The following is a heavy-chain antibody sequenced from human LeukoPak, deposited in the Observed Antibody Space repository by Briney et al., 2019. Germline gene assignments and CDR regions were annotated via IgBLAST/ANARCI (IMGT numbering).Heavy chain of an antibody. CDR1: GFTFRSYW. CDR3: VRDGDVFNFDY. D-gene: IGHD7-27*01. CDR2: VIRDGSST. Sequence: GGSLRLSCAVYGFTFRSYWMHWVRQAPGKGLEWVARVIRDGSSTKYPGSVTVRFTISRDNAKNTLYLQMCRLRAEDTAVYFCVRDGDVFNFDYWGQGSLVTVSS. J-gene: IGHJ4*02. V-gene: IGHV3-74*01.